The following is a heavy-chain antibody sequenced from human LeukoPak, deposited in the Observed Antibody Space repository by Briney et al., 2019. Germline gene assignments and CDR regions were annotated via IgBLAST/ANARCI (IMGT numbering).Heavy chain of an antibody. CDR1: GDSLSSGSYY. Sequence: SETLSLTCTVSGDSLSSGSYYWGWVRQPPGKGLEWIGYISYSGRTNYNPSLKSRVTMSVDTSKNQFSLKLSSVTAADTAIYYCARGERSGSGSLDYWGQGTLVTVSS. J-gene: IGHJ4*02. D-gene: IGHD3-10*01. CDR3: ARGERSGSGSLDY. V-gene: IGHV4-61*01. CDR2: ISYSGRT.